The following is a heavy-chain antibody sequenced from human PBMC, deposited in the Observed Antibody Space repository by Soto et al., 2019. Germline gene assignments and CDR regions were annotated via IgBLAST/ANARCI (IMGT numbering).Heavy chain of an antibody. J-gene: IGHJ5*02. CDR1: GYTVTSYG. CDR3: ESVAAADTLPHSYAS. D-gene: IGHD6-13*01. V-gene: IGHV1-18*01. Sequence: XSLNDSWKASGYTVTSYGISWVRQAPGQGREWMGWISAYNGNTNYSQKPQGRVTMTTDTSTSTAYLELRSLSSDDTAVYSCESVAAADTLPHSYASWGQGTLVTVSS. CDR2: ISAYNGNT.